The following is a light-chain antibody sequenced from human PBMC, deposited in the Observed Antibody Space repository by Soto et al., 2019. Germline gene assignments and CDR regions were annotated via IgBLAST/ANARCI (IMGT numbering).Light chain of an antibody. CDR2: AGS. V-gene: IGKV1-39*01. Sequence: DIQMTQSPSSLSASVGDRVTITCRASQSISSYLNWYQQKPGKAPKLLIYAGSSLQSGVPSRFSGSGSGTDFTLTISSLQPEDFAIYYCQQSYSTPPTWTFGQGTKVEIK. J-gene: IGKJ1*01. CDR1: QSISSY. CDR3: QQSYSTPPTWT.